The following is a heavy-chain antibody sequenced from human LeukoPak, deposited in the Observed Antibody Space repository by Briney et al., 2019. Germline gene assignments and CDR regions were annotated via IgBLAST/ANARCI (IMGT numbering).Heavy chain of an antibody. CDR1: GGTFSSYA. J-gene: IGHJ6*03. D-gene: IGHD5-18*01. CDR3: ARSGYSYGTYYYYYYMDV. CDR2: IIPIFGTA. V-gene: IGHV1-69*13. Sequence: ASVKVSCKASGGTFSSYAISWVRQAPGQGLEWMGGIIPIFGTANYAQKFQGRVTITADESTSTAYMELSSLRSEDTAVYYCARSGYSYGTYYYYYYMDVWGKGTTVTISS.